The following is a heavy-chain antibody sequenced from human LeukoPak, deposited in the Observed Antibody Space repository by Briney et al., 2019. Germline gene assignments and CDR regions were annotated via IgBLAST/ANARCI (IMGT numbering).Heavy chain of an antibody. V-gene: IGHV4-59*01. CDR3: ARGSDY. J-gene: IGHJ4*02. CDR2: IYYSGST. Sequence: SETLSLTCTVSGGSISSYYWSWLRQPPGKGLEWIGYIYYSGSTKYNPSLKSRVTISVDTSKNQFSLKLSSVTAADTAVYYCARGSDYWGQGTLATVSS. CDR1: GGSISSYY.